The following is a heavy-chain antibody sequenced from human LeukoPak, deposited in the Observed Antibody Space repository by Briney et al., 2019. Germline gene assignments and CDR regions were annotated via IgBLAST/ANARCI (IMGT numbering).Heavy chain of an antibody. V-gene: IGHV4-61*02. D-gene: IGHD3-3*01. CDR1: GGSISSGSYY. J-gene: IGHJ5*02. CDR3: ARDGFLESANLFDP. CDR2: IYTSGST. Sequence: SQTLSLTCTVSGGSISSGSYYWSWIRQPAGKGLEWIGRIYTSGSTNYNPSLKSRVTISVDTSKNRFSLKLSSVTAADTAVYYCARDGFLESANLFDPWGQGTLVTVSS.